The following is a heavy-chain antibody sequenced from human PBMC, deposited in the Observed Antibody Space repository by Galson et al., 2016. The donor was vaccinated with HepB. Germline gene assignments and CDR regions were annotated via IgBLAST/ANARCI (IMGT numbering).Heavy chain of an antibody. CDR3: ARGPFSSDTSCNVGFYYYGMDV. CDR1: GFTFSTYA. D-gene: IGHD2-2*01. CDR2: ICYSGST. V-gene: IGHV4-30-2*05. Sequence: LRLSCAASGFTFSTYAMSWVRHTPGKGLEWIGYICYSGSTYYNPSLTSRVTMSVDTSKNQFSLNLSAVSAADTAVYYCARGPFSSDTSCNVGFYYYGMDVWGQGTPVSVSS. J-gene: IGHJ6*02.